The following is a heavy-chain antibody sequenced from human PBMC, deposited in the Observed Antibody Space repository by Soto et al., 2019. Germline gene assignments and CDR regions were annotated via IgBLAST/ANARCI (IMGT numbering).Heavy chain of an antibody. V-gene: IGHV3-21*01. CDR3: ARGEPYFDRSPPRFDY. J-gene: IGHJ4*02. CDR1: GFTFSSYS. Sequence: AGGSLRLSCAASGFTFSSYSMNWVRQAPGKGLEWVSSISSSSSYIYYADSVKGRFTISRDNAKNSLYLQMNSLRAEDTAVYYCARGEPYFDRSPPRFDYWGQGTLVTVSS. D-gene: IGHD3-9*01. CDR2: ISSSSSYI.